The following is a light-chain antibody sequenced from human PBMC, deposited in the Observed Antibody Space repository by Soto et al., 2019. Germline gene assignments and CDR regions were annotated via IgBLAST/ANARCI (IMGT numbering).Light chain of an antibody. CDR2: DAS. Sequence: EIVLIQAVAVPSVTPEERATLSCRASQSVSSNLAWFQQKPGQPPRLLIFDASARATGIPARFSGSGSGAEFTLTISSLQSEDFAVYYCQQYDKWPPTFGHGTKVDIK. V-gene: IGKV3-15*01. CDR1: QSVSSN. J-gene: IGKJ1*01. CDR3: QQYDKWPPT.